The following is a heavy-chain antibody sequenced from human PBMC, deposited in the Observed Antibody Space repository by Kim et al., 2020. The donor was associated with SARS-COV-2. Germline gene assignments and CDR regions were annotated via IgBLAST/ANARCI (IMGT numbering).Heavy chain of an antibody. CDR1: GGSISSYY. Sequence: SETLSLTCTVSGGSISSYYWSWIRQPPGKGLEWIGYIYYSGSTNYNPSLKSRVTISVDTSKNQFSLKLSSVTAADTAVYYCARASIFVAGAMDVWGQGTTVTVSS. D-gene: IGHD6-19*01. J-gene: IGHJ6*02. CDR2: IYYSGST. CDR3: ARASIFVAGAMDV. V-gene: IGHV4-59*13.